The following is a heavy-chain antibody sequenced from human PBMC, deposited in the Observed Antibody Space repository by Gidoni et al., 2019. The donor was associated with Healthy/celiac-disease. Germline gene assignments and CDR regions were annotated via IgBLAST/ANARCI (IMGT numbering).Heavy chain of an antibody. D-gene: IGHD3-22*01. V-gene: IGHV1-2*02. CDR3: ARSGRYYYDSSGYLLDAFDV. CDR1: GYTFPGYY. J-gene: IGHJ3*01. CDR2: INPKSGGT. Sequence: QVQLVQSGAEVKKPGASVRASCKASGYTFPGYYMHWVRQAPGQGLEWMGWINPKSGGTNYAQKFQGRVTMTRDTSISTAYMDLSRLRSDDTAVYYCARSGRYYYDSSGYLLDAFDVWGQGTMVTVSS.